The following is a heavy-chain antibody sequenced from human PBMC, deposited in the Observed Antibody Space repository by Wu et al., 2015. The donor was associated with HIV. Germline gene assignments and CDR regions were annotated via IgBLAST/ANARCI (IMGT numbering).Heavy chain of an antibody. CDR2: INPNSGGT. V-gene: IGHV1-2*02. CDR3: ARERSSDGVTFGGESFDI. CDR1: GYTFTGYY. J-gene: IGHJ3*02. Sequence: QVQLVQSGAEVKKPGASVKVSCKASGYTFTGYYMHWVRQAPGQGLEWMGWINPNSGGTNYAQKFQGRVTMTRDTSISTAYMELSRLRSDDTAVYYCARERSSDGVTFGGESFDIVGPRDKSVTVSS. D-gene: IGHD3-16*01.